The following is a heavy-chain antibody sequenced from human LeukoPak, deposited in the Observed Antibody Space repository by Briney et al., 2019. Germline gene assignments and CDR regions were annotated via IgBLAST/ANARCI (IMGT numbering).Heavy chain of an antibody. CDR1: GGSISSSSYY. J-gene: IGHJ5*02. CDR3: ARDKASSGGSLDWFDP. Sequence: PSETLSLTCTVSGGSISSSSYYWGWIRQPPGKGLEWIGSIYYSGSTYYNPSLKSRVTISVDTSKNQFSLKLSSVTAADTAVYYCARDKASSGGSLDWFDPWGQGTLVTVSS. CDR2: IYYSGST. D-gene: IGHD2-15*01. V-gene: IGHV4-39*07.